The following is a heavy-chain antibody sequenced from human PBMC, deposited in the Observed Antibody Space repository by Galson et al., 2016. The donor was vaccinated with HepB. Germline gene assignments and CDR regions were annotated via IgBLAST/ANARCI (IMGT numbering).Heavy chain of an antibody. CDR1: GFIFSRYG. D-gene: IGHD5-12*01. CDR2: ISYHGRDI. Sequence: SLRLSCATSGFIFSRYGLHWVRQAPGKGLEWVAVISYHGRDIYYADSVKGRFTISRDNSKNTLYLQMNSLRAEDTAVYYCARTQYPNRGYDSAFDIWGQGTMVTVS. CDR3: ARTQYPNRGYDSAFDI. J-gene: IGHJ3*02. V-gene: IGHV3-30*03.